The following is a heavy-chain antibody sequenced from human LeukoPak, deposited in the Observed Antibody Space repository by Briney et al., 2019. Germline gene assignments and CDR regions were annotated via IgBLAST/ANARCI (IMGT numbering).Heavy chain of an antibody. CDR2: IYPGDSDT. CDR3: ARQNIVVVPVAIQYYYYYYMDV. CDR1: GYSFTSYW. Sequence: GESLKISCKGSGYSFTSYWIGWVRQMPGKGLEWMGIIYPGDSDTRYSPSFQGQVTISADKSISTAYLQWSSLKASDTAMYYCARQNIVVVPVAIQYYYYYYMDVWGKGTTVTVSS. J-gene: IGHJ6*03. V-gene: IGHV5-51*01. D-gene: IGHD2-2*02.